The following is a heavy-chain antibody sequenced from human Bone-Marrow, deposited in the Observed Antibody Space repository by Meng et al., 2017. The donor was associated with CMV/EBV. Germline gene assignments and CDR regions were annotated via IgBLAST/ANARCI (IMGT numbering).Heavy chain of an antibody. V-gene: IGHV3-30*04. D-gene: IGHD3-22*01. CDR1: GFIFNTYA. J-gene: IGHJ6*02. Sequence: GESLKISCASSGFIFNTYAMYWVRQAPGKGLEWVAVISYDGNEKYTPDSVQGRLTISRDNSKNNLYLQMNSLTVEDTAVYYCVRDQGGESMIAVLIERFGMDVWGQGTTVTGSS. CDR2: ISYDGNEK. CDR3: VRDQGGESMIAVLIERFGMDV.